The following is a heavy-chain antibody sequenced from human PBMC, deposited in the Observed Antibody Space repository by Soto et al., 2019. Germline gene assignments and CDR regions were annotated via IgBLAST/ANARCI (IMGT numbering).Heavy chain of an antibody. CDR1: GYTFTGYF. J-gene: IGHJ4*02. CDR3: ARRGLTAIDY. D-gene: IGHD7-27*01. CDR2: INPNTGGT. Sequence: ASVKVSCKASGYTFTGYFLHWVRQAPGQGLEWMGWINPNTGGTNYAQKFQGWVTMTRDTSISTAYMELSRLTSDDTAVYYCARRGLTAIDYWGQGTLVTVS. V-gene: IGHV1-2*04.